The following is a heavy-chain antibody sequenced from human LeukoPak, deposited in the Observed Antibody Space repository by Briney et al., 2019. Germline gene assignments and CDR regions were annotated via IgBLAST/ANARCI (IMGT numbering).Heavy chain of an antibody. CDR1: GYSISSGYY. CDR2: IYHSGNT. Sequence: PSETLSLTCSVSGYSISSGYYWGWIRQPPGKGLEWIGSIYHSGNTYYNPSLKSRVTISVDTSKNQFPLKLSSVTAADTAVCYCAREDATYWFDPWGQGTLVTVSS. V-gene: IGHV4-38-2*02. J-gene: IGHJ5*02. CDR3: AREDATYWFDP.